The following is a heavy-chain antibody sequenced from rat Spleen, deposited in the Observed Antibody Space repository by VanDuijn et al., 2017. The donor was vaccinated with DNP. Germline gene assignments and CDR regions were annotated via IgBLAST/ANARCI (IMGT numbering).Heavy chain of an antibody. CDR2: IWTGGST. CDR1: GFSLTSYN. V-gene: IGHV2-30*01. Sequence: QVQLKESGPGLVQPSQTLSLTCTVSGFSLTSYNVHWVRQPTGKGLEWMGIIWTGGSTDYNSALKSRLSINRDTSKSQVFLKMNSRHTDDTAIYYCTRESWGYVMDAWGQGASVTVSS. D-gene: IGHD1-7*01. J-gene: IGHJ4*01. CDR3: TRESWGYVMDA.